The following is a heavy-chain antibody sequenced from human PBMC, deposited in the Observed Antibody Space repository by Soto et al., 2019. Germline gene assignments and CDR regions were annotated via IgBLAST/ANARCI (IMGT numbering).Heavy chain of an antibody. J-gene: IGHJ4*02. Sequence: LSLTCTVSGGSISSGGYYWSWIRQHPGKCLEWIGYIYYSGSTYYNPSPKSRVTISVDTSKNQFSLKLSSVTAADTAVYYCARGARRWLQGYYFDYWGQGTLVTVSS. V-gene: IGHV4-31*03. CDR1: GGSISSGGYY. CDR2: IYYSGST. D-gene: IGHD5-12*01. CDR3: ARGARRWLQGYYFDY.